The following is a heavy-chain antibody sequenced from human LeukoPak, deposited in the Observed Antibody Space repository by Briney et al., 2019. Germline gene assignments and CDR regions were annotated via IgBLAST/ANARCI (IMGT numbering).Heavy chain of an antibody. J-gene: IGHJ3*02. CDR2: INHSGST. CDR3: ARGRYSSGYYHAFDI. V-gene: IGHV4-34*01. D-gene: IGHD3-22*01. CDR1: GGSFSGYY. Sequence: SETLSLTCAVYGGSFSGYYWSWIRQPPGKGLEWIGEINHSGSTNYNPSLKSRVTISVDTSKNQFSLKLSSVTAADTAVYYCARGRYSSGYYHAFDIWGQGTMVTVSS.